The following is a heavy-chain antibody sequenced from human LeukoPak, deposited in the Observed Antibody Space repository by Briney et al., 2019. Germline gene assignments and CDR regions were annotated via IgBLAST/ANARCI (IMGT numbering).Heavy chain of an antibody. D-gene: IGHD6-6*01. CDR3: ARGPSIAARYDAFDI. V-gene: IGHV3-48*03. J-gene: IGHJ3*02. CDR2: ISSSGNTI. Sequence: GGSLRLSCAASEFTFTSYELNWVRQAPGKGLEWVSYISSSGNTITNADSVKGRFTISRDNAKNSLYLQVISLRAEDTAVYYCARGPSIAARYDAFDIWGQGTMVTVSS. CDR1: EFTFTSYE.